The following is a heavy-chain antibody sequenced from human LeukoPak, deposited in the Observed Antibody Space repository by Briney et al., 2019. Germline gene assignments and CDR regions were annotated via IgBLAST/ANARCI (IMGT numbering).Heavy chain of an antibody. CDR3: VRSWLLVAATRPTDY. Sequence: GGSLRLSCAASGFTFSSAWMSWVRQAPGKGLEWVASLNQDGRQTYYVDSVKGRFTISRDNAKNSLYLQMTSLRVEDTATYYRVRSWLLVAATRPTDYWGQGTLVTVSS. CDR1: GFTFSSAW. V-gene: IGHV3-7*01. J-gene: IGHJ4*02. D-gene: IGHD1-26*01. CDR2: LNQDGRQT.